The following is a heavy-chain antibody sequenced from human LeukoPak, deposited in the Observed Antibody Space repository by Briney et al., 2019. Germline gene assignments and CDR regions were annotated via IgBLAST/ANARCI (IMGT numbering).Heavy chain of an antibody. CDR2: IYYSGST. Sequence: SETLSLTCTVSGGSISSSSYYWGWIRQPPGKGLEWIGSIYYSGSTYYNPSLKSRVTISVDTSKNQFSLKLSSVTAADTAVYYCANTILGGYYYYYMDVWGKGTTVTVSS. D-gene: IGHD3-3*01. J-gene: IGHJ6*03. V-gene: IGHV4-39*01. CDR1: GGSISSSSYY. CDR3: ANTILGGYYYYYMDV.